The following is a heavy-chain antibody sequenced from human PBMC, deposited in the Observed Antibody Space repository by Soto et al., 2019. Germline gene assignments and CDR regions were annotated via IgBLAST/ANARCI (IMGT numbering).Heavy chain of an antibody. Sequence: GGSLRLSCAASGFTFSSYGMHWVRQAPGKGLEWVAVISYDGSNKYYADTVKGRFTSSRDNSKNTLYLQMNSLRAEDTAVYYCAKDWYYDIVASSGRLDYWGQGTLVTVSS. J-gene: IGHJ4*02. D-gene: IGHD3-9*01. CDR2: ISYDGSNK. V-gene: IGHV3-30*18. CDR1: GFTFSSYG. CDR3: AKDWYYDIVASSGRLDY.